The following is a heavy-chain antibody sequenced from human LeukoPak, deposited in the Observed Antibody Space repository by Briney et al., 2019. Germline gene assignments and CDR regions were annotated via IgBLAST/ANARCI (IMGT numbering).Heavy chain of an antibody. V-gene: IGHV3-21*01. CDR3: ARMSSGCPFDY. CDR1: GFTFSSYS. Sequence: GGSLRLXCAASGFTFSSYSMNWVRQAPGKGLEWVSSISSSSSYIYYADSVKGRFTISRDNAKNSLYLQMNSLRAEDTAVYYCARMSSGCPFDYWGQRTLVTVSS. D-gene: IGHD6-19*01. CDR2: ISSSSSYI. J-gene: IGHJ4*02.